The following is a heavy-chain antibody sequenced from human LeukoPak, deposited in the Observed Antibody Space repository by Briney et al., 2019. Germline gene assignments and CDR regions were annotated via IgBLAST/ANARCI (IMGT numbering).Heavy chain of an antibody. CDR3: ARQEIGLRSFDP. Sequence: SETLSLTCTVSGYSISSGHYWGWIRQPPGKGLEWIGSMYHSGSTYYNPPLKSRVTLSVDTSKNQFSLNLSPVTAADTAVYYCARQEIGLRSFDPWGQGTLVTVSS. CDR1: GYSISSGHY. V-gene: IGHV4-38-2*02. CDR2: MYHSGST. J-gene: IGHJ5*02. D-gene: IGHD3/OR15-3a*01.